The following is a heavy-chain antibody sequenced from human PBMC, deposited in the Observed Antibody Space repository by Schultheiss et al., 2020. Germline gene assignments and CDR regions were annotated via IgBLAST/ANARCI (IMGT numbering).Heavy chain of an antibody. D-gene: IGHD2-15*01. CDR1: GGSISSSSYY. J-gene: IGHJ4*02. V-gene: IGHV4-61*01. CDR2: IYYSGST. CDR3: ARESSSGLDY. Sequence: SETLSLTCAVSGGSISSSSYYWCWLRQPPGKGLEWIGYIYYSGSTNYNPSLKSRVTISVDTSKNQFSLKLSSVTAADTAVYYCARESSSGLDYWGQGTLVTVSS.